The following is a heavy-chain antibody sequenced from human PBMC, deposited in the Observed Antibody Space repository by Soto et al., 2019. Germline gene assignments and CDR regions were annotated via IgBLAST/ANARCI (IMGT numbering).Heavy chain of an antibody. D-gene: IGHD3-10*01. V-gene: IGHV2-70*01. CDR3: ARVRGEMVRGVMTSSYYGMDV. CDR2: IYWDDDE. CDR1: GFSLSTSGVG. J-gene: IGHJ6*02. Sequence: SGPTLVNPTQTLTLTCPFSGFSLSTSGVGVGWIRQPPGEALEWLALIYWDDDEYYSTSLKTRLTISKDTSKNQVVLTMTNMEPVDSATYYCARVRGEMVRGVMTSSYYGMDVWGQGTTVTVSS.